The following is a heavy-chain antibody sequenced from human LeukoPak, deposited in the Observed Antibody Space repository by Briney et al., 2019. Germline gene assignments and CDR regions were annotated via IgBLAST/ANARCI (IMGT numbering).Heavy chain of an antibody. CDR2: ISYDGSNK. D-gene: IGHD1-26*01. CDR3: AKAVGGSSSL. CDR1: GFTFSSYG. V-gene: IGHV3-30*18. J-gene: IGHJ4*02. Sequence: GGSLRLSCAASGFTFSSYGMHWVGQAPGKGLEWVAVISYDGSNKYYADSVKGRFTISRDNSKNTLYLQMNSLRAEDTAVYYCAKAVGGSSSLWGQGTLVTVSS.